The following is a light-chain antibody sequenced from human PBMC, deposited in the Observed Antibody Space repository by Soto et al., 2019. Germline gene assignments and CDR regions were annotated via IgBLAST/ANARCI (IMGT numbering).Light chain of an antibody. V-gene: IGKV1-39*01. CDR1: QSISSY. J-gene: IGKJ1*01. Sequence: DIQMTQSPSSLSASVGDRVTITCRASQSISSYLNWYQQKPGKAPKLLIYAASSLQSGVPSRFSGSGSGTDFTLTISSLQPEEFATYYCQLSYSTPRTFGQGTKVDIK. CDR3: QLSYSTPRT. CDR2: AAS.